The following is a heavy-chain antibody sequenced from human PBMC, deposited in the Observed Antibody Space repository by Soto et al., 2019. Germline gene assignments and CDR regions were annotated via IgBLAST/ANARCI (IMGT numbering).Heavy chain of an antibody. J-gene: IGHJ4*02. CDR1: GLTVSSNY. CDR3: ARDYYYYGSGTMGGYFDY. Sequence: EVQLVESGGGLVQPGGSLRLSCAASGLTVSSNYMSWLRQAPGKGLEWVSVIYSGGSTYYADSVKGRFTISRDNSKNTLYLQMNSLRAEDTAVYYCARDYYYYGSGTMGGYFDYWGQGTLVTVSS. V-gene: IGHV3-66*01. CDR2: IYSGGST. D-gene: IGHD3-10*01.